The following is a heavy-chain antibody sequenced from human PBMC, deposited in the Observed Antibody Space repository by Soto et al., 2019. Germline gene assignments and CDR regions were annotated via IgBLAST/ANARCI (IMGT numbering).Heavy chain of an antibody. Sequence: PGGSLRLSCAASGFTFSNAWMNWVRQAPGKGLEWVGRIKSKTDGGTTDYAAPVKSRFTISRDDSKNKQYLQMNSLKTEDTSFYYCSRYCSGGSCPDGYGMDVWGQGTTVTVSS. D-gene: IGHD2-15*01. V-gene: IGHV3-15*07. CDR1: GFTFSNAW. CDR2: IKSKTDGGTT. J-gene: IGHJ6*02. CDR3: SRYCSGGSCPDGYGMDV.